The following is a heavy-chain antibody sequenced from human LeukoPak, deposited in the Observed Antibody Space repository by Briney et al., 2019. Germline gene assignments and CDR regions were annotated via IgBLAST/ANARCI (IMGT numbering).Heavy chain of an antibody. D-gene: IGHD3-10*01. CDR1: GFNFTSYT. CDR2: TSQYGDNK. J-gene: IGHJ4*02. Sequence: HAGGSLRLSCAASGFNFTSYTMHWVRQAPGEGLEWVAATSQYGDNKYYADSVKGRFTISRDNSKNTLYLQMNSLRPEDTAVYFCARKSLWFKYYDYRGQGMLVTVSS. CDR3: ARKSLWFKYYDY. V-gene: IGHV3-30*04.